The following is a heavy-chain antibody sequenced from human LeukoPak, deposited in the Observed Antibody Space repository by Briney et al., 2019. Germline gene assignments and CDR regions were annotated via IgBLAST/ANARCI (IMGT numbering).Heavy chain of an antibody. J-gene: IGHJ4*02. V-gene: IGHV3-23*01. D-gene: IGHD3-10*01. Sequence: GGSLRLSCAASGFTFSSYAMSWVRQAPGKRLEWVSDISGSGGSTYYADSVKGRFTISRDNSKNTLYLQMNSLRAEDTAVYYCAKGGVMVRGGRSPFDYWGQGTLVTVSS. CDR1: GFTFSSYA. CDR2: ISGSGGST. CDR3: AKGGVMVRGGRSPFDY.